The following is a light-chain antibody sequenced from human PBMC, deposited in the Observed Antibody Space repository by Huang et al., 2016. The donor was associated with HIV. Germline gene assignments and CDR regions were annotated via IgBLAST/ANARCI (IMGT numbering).Light chain of an antibody. CDR2: GAS. CDR1: QSVKSSR. J-gene: IGKJ1*01. CDR3: QQYGSAWT. V-gene: IGKV3-20*01. Sequence: EIVLTQSPGTLSLSHGETATLSCRASQSVKSSRLAWYQQKPGPAPRLLIYGASSRATGIADRFSGSGSGTDFTLTISRLEPEDFVLYYCQQYGSAWTFGQGTKVEMK.